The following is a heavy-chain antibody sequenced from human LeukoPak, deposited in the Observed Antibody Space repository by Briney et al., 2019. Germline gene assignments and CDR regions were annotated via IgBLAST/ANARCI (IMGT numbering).Heavy chain of an antibody. D-gene: IGHD3-10*01. J-gene: IGHJ4*02. CDR2: IKQDGSEK. V-gene: IGHV3-7*03. Sequence: GGSLRLSCAASGFTVSSNYMSWVRQAPGKGLEWVANIKQDGSEKYYVDSVKGRFTISRDNAKNSLYLQMNSLRAEDTAVYYCARESVLWFGAADYWGQGTLVTVSS. CDR1: GFTVSSNY. CDR3: ARESVLWFGAADY.